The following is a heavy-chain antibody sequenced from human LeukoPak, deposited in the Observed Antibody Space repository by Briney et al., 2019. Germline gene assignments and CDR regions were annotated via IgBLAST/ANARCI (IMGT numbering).Heavy chain of an antibody. J-gene: IGHJ4*02. V-gene: IGHV3-33*01. CDR1: GFTFSSYG. CDR3: ARELSPVVKYSFDS. Sequence: GRSLRLSCAASGFTFSSYGMHWVRQAPGKGLEWAALMWYDGSNKYYADSVKGRFTISRDNSKNTVYLQMNSLRAEDTAVYSCARELSPVVKYSFDSWGQGTQVTVSS. D-gene: IGHD2-15*01. CDR2: MWYDGSNK.